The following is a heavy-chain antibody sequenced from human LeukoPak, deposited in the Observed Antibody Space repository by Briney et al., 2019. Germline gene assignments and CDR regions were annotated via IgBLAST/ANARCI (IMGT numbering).Heavy chain of an antibody. CDR1: GFTFSSYG. Sequence: PGGSLRLSCAASGFTFSSYGMHCVRQAPGKGLEWVSYISSSGSTIYYADSVKGRFTISRDNAKNSLYLQMNSLRAEDTAVYYCARETYYYDSYAFDIWGQGTMVTVSS. CDR2: ISSSGSTI. D-gene: IGHD3-22*01. J-gene: IGHJ3*02. CDR3: ARETYYYDSYAFDI. V-gene: IGHV3-48*04.